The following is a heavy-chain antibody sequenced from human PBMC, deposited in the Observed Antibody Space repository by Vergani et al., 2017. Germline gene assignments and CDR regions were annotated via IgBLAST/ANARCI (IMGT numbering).Heavy chain of an antibody. J-gene: IGHJ6*02. CDR3: AGEFCGGDCYSYYCDYYGMDV. CDR2: SSAYNGKT. D-gene: IGHD2-21*02. Sequence: QVQLVQSGAEVKKPGASVKVSCKASGYTFTSYGISWVRQAPGQGLEWMGWSSAYNGKTNYAQKLQGRVTRTTETATSTAYMELRSLRSDDTAVYYCAGEFCGGDCYSYYCDYYGMDVWGQGTTVTVSS. CDR1: GYTFTSYG. V-gene: IGHV1-18*04.